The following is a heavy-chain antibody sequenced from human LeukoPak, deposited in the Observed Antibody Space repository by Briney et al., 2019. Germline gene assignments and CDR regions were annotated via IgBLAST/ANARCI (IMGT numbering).Heavy chain of an antibody. V-gene: IGHV4-30-4*08. Sequence: SQTLSLTCTVSGGSISSGDYYWSWIRQPPGKGLEWIGYIYYSGITYYNPSLKSRVTISVDTSKNQFSLKLSSVTAADTAVYYCARDPGPYCSSTSCYFGNWFDPWGQGTLVTVSS. CDR3: ARDPGPYCSSTSCYFGNWFDP. CDR1: GGSISSGDYY. CDR2: IYYSGIT. J-gene: IGHJ5*02. D-gene: IGHD2-2*01.